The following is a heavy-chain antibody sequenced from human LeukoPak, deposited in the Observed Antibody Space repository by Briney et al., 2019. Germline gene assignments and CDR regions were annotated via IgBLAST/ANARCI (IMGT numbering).Heavy chain of an antibody. V-gene: IGHV3-20*04. J-gene: IGHJ4*02. Sequence: PGGSLSLSCAASGFTFDDYGMSWVRQAPGKGLEWVSGINWNGGSTGYADSVKGRFTISRDNAKNSLYLQVNSLRAEDTALYYCARDPYYYDSSGYSAFDYWGQGTLVTVSS. CDR1: GFTFDDYG. CDR2: INWNGGST. D-gene: IGHD3-22*01. CDR3: ARDPYYYDSSGYSAFDY.